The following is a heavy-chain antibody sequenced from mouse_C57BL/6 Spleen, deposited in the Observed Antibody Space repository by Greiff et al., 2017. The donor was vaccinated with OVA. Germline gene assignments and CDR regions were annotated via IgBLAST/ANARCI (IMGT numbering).Heavy chain of an antibody. CDR2: IWRGGST. Sequence: VQRVESGPGLVQPSQSLSITCTVSGFSLTSYGVHWVRQSPGKGLEWLGVIWRGGSTDYNAAFMSRLSITKDNSKSQVFFKMNSLQADDTAIYYCAKKGSIGNSYAMDYWGQGTSVTVSS. D-gene: IGHD2-14*01. CDR3: AKKGSIGNSYAMDY. J-gene: IGHJ4*01. CDR1: GFSLTSYG. V-gene: IGHV2-5*01.